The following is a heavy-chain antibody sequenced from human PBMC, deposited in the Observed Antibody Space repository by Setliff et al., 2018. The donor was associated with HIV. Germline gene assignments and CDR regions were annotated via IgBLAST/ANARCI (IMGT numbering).Heavy chain of an antibody. CDR1: GYMFTDYY. D-gene: IGHD4-17*01. CDR2: INPKSGDT. J-gene: IGHJ1*01. V-gene: IGHV1-2*02. CDR3: AKDIGVWDYGGNFLLREYFQH. Sequence: ASVKVSCKASGYMFTDYYIHWVRQAPGQGLEWMGWINPKSGDTKYGQSFQGRVTMTRDTSISTAYMELSRLRSDDTAVYYCAKDIGVWDYGGNFLLREYFQHWGQGTLVTVSS.